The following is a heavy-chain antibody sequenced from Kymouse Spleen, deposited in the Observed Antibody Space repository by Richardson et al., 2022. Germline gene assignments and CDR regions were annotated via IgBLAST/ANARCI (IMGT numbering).Heavy chain of an antibody. CDR3: ARDRGSSSWYDYYYYYGMDV. V-gene: IGHV3-33*01. Sequence: QVQLVESGGGVVQPGRSLRLSCAASGFTFSSYGMHWVRQAPGKGLEWVAVIWYDGSNKYYADSVKGRFTISRDNSKNTLYLQMNSLRAEDTAVYYCARDRGSSSWYDYYYYYGMDVWGQGTTVTVSS. J-gene: IGHJ6*02. CDR2: IWYDGSNK. D-gene: IGHD6-13*01. CDR1: GFTFSSYG.